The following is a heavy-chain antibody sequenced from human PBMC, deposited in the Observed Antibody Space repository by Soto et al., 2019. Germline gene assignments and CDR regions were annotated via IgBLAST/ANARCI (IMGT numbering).Heavy chain of an antibody. CDR2: INGYNGNT. Sequence: QVQLVQSGAEVKKPGASVKVSCKASGYTFTRYGITWVRQARGQGLEWMGWINGYNGNTKYAQKLQGRVTMTTDTSTSTAYMEWRSLPSDDTAVYYCAREGDYPYYYYGMDVWGQGTTVTVSS. V-gene: IGHV1-18*01. CDR1: GYTFTRYG. CDR3: AREGDYPYYYYGMDV. D-gene: IGHD4-17*01. J-gene: IGHJ6*02.